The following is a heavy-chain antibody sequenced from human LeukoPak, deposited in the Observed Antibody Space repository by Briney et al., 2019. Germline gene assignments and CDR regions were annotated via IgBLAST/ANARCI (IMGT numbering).Heavy chain of an antibody. J-gene: IGHJ6*04. CDR2: IKQDGSEK. V-gene: IGHV3-7*01. CDR1: GFIFRSYW. Sequence: PGGSLRLSCEVSGFIFRSYWMDWVRQAPGRGLEWVANIKQDGSEKYFVDSVKGRFTISRDNAKSSLYLQMNSLRAEDTAVYFCSRALEVWGKGTTVTVST. CDR3: SRALEV.